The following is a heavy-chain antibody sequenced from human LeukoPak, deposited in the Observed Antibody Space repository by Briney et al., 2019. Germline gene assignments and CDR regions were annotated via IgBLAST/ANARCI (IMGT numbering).Heavy chain of an antibody. CDR2: IKQDGSEK. V-gene: IGHV3-7*01. Sequence: GGSLRLSCAASGFTFSSYWMSWVRQAPGKGLEWVANIKQDGSEKYYVDSVKGRFTISRDNAKNSLYLQMNSLRAEDTAVYYCARGTGYDFWSGYQFFDYWGQGTLVTVSS. CDR1: GFTFSSYW. D-gene: IGHD3-3*01. CDR3: ARGTGYDFWSGYQFFDY. J-gene: IGHJ4*02.